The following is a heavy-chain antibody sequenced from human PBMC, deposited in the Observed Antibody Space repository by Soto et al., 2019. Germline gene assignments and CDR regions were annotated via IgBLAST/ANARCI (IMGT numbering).Heavy chain of an antibody. V-gene: IGHV5-51*01. Sequence: GQPNRVCRKGAGYKITSHCIGRVRKMPGKGLEWMGIIYPGDSDTRYSPSFQGQVTISADKSISTAYLQWSSLKASDTAMYYCARKYYYGSGSQYYFDYWGQGTLVTVSS. D-gene: IGHD3-10*01. J-gene: IGHJ4*02. CDR3: ARKYYYGSGSQYYFDY. CDR2: IYPGDSDT. CDR1: GYKITSHC.